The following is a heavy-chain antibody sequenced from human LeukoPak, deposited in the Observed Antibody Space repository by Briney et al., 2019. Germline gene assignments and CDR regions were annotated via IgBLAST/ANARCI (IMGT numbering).Heavy chain of an antibody. D-gene: IGHD1-7*01. J-gene: IGHJ6*03. Sequence: ASDPLSLTCAVYGGSFSNYYWSWIRQTPGKGMEWIGEINDSGRTNYNPSLMSRVTVSVDTSKNQFSLRLTSVTATDTAVYYCARRWNYGRNYYIDVWGKGAAVSVSS. CDR1: GGSFSNYY. CDR3: ARRWNYGRNYYIDV. V-gene: IGHV4-34*01. CDR2: INDSGRT.